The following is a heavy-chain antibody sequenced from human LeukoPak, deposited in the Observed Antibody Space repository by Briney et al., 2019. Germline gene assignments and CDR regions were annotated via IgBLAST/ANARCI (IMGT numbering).Heavy chain of an antibody. J-gene: IGHJ4*02. CDR1: GFTFSSYS. CDR2: ISSSSSTI. V-gene: IGHV3-48*04. Sequence: GSLRLSCAASGFTFSSYSMNWVRQAPGKGLEWVSYISSSSSTIYYADSVKGRFTISRDNAKNSLYLQMNSLRAEDTAVYYCARDLVYCNSNGCSDYWGQGTLVTVSS. CDR3: ARDLVYCNSNGCSDY. D-gene: IGHD2-2*01.